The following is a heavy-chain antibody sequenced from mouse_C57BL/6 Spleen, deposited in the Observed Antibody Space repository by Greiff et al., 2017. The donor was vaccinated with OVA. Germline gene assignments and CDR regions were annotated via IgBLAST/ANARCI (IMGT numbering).Heavy chain of an antibody. CDR3: ARHNYYSNYGWYFDV. CDR1: GFTFSSYG. Sequence: EVKLEESGGDLVKPGGSLKLSCAASGFTFSSYGMSWVRQTPDKRLEWVATISSGGSYTYYPDSVKGRFTISRDNAKNTLYLQMSSLKSEDTAMYYCARHNYYSNYGWYFDVWGTGTTVTVSS. D-gene: IGHD2-5*01. V-gene: IGHV5-6*02. J-gene: IGHJ1*03. CDR2: ISSGGSYT.